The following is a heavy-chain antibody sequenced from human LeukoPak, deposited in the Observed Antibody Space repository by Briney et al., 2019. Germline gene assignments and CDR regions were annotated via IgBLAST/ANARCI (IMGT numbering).Heavy chain of an antibody. D-gene: IGHD7-27*01. V-gene: IGHV4-59*01. CDR1: GGSISSYY. Sequence: PSETLTLTCTVSGGSISSYYWSWIRQPPGKGLEWIGYIYYSGSTNYNPSLKSRVTISVDTSKNQLSLKLSSVTAADTAVYYCARDTGDLWYFDLWGRGTLVTVSS. J-gene: IGHJ2*01. CDR2: IYYSGST. CDR3: ARDTGDLWYFDL.